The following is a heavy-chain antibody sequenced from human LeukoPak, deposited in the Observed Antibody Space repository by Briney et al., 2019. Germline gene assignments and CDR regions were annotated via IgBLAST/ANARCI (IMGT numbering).Heavy chain of an antibody. D-gene: IGHD6-19*01. Sequence: SETLSLTCAVYGGSFSGYYWSWIRQPPGKGLRGMGKINHSGSTNYNPSLKSRGTISVDTSKNQFSLKLSSVTAADTGVYYCARGRRRAVAPTYYFDYWGQRTLVTVSS. CDR1: GGSFSGYY. CDR2: INHSGST. V-gene: IGHV4-34*01. J-gene: IGHJ4*02. CDR3: ARGRRRAVAPTYYFDY.